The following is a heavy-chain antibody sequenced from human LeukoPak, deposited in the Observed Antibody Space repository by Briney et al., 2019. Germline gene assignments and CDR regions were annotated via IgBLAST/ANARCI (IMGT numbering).Heavy chain of an antibody. Sequence: GGSLRLSCAASGFTFSGYSMNWVRQAPGKGLDWVSYISSSSSTIYYADSVKGRFTISRDNANNSLYLQMNSLRDEDTAVYYCARARRYRSSWYHDYWGQGSLVTVSS. CDR2: ISSSSSTI. CDR1: GFTFSGYS. V-gene: IGHV3-48*02. CDR3: ARARRYRSSWYHDY. J-gene: IGHJ4*02. D-gene: IGHD6-13*01.